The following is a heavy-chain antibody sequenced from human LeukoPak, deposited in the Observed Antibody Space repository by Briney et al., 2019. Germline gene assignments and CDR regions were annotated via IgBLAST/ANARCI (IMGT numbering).Heavy chain of an antibody. CDR2: IYPGDSDT. Sequence: GESLKISCKGSGYSFTSYWIGWVRQMPGKGLEWMGIIYPGDSDTRYSPSFQGQVTISADKSISTAYLQWSSLKASDTAMYYCARVKYEYQLLLHFQHWGQGTLVTVSS. J-gene: IGHJ1*01. CDR1: GYSFTSYW. D-gene: IGHD2-2*01. CDR3: ARVKYEYQLLLHFQH. V-gene: IGHV5-51*01.